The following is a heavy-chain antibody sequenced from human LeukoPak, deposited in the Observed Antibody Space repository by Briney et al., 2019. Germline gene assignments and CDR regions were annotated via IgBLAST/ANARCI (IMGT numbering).Heavy chain of an antibody. CDR2: INPSGGST. V-gene: IGHV1-46*01. D-gene: IGHD2-15*01. CDR1: GYTFTSYY. J-gene: IGHJ5*02. Sequence: ASVKVSCKASGYTFTSYYIHWVRQAPGQGLEWMGIINPSGGSTTYAQRFQGRVTMTRDTSTSTVYMELSSLRSEDTALYYCARGDVYGSGVYNWFDPWGQGTLVIVSS. CDR3: ARGDVYGSGVYNWFDP.